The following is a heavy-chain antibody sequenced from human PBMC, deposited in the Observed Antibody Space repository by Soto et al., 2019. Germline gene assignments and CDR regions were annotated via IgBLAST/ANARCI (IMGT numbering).Heavy chain of an antibody. Sequence: GGSLRLSCAASGFTFSSYWMHWVRQAPGKGLVWVSRINSDGSSTSYADSVKGRFTISRDNAKNTLYLQMNSLRAEDTAVYYCARGYVLMVYAAPFSDYYYMDVWGKGTTVTVSS. CDR3: ARGYVLMVYAAPFSDYYYMDV. D-gene: IGHD2-8*01. CDR1: GFTFSSYW. J-gene: IGHJ6*03. CDR2: INSDGSST. V-gene: IGHV3-74*01.